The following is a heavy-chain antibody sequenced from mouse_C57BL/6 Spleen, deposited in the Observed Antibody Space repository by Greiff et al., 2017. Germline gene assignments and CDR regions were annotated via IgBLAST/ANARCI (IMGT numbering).Heavy chain of an antibody. CDR3: AREGVYDGYYTAY. J-gene: IGHJ3*01. V-gene: IGHV3-6*01. Sequence: EVQLLESGPGLVKPSQSLSLTCSVTGYSITSGYYWNWIRQFPGNKLEWMGYISYDGSNNYNPSLKNRISITRDTSKNQFFLKLNSVTTEDTATYYCAREGVYDGYYTAYWGQGTLVTVSA. CDR1: GYSITSGYY. CDR2: ISYDGSN. D-gene: IGHD2-3*01.